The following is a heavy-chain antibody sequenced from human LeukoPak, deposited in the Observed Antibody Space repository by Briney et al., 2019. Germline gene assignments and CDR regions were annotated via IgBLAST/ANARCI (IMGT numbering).Heavy chain of an antibody. CDR2: IKQDGSEK. CDR3: ARDRDDYVWGSYRYYGYYYYGMDV. J-gene: IGHJ6*04. V-gene: IGHV3-7*01. CDR1: GFTFSGYW. Sequence: PGGSLRLSCAASGFTFSGYWMSWVRQAPGKGLEWVANIKQDGSEKYYVDSVKGRFTIARDNAKNSLYLQMNCLRAEDTAVYYCARDRDDYVWGSYRYYGYYYYGMDVWGEGTTVTVSS. D-gene: IGHD3-16*02.